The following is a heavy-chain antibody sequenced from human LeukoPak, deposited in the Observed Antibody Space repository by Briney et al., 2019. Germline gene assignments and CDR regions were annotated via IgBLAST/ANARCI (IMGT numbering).Heavy chain of an antibody. D-gene: IGHD2-15*01. CDR2: IWYEGNQK. J-gene: IGHJ1*01. Sequence: GRSLRLSCAASGSTFSSYGMHGVRQVPGKGLEGGAVIWYEGNQKYYADSVKGRFTISRDNSKNTLFLKMTRLRAEDTAVYYCARDRCSGGSRDSSGEYYQHWGLGTLVTVSS. CDR1: GSTFSSYG. CDR3: ARDRCSGGSRDSSGEYYQH. V-gene: IGHV3-33*01.